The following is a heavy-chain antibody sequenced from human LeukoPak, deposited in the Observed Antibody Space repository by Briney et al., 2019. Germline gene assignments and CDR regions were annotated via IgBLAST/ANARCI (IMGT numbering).Heavy chain of an antibody. D-gene: IGHD6-13*01. J-gene: IGHJ6*02. V-gene: IGHV1-24*01. CDR1: GYTLTELS. CDR2: FDPEDGET. Sequence: APVKVSCKVSGYTLTELSMHWVRQAPGKGLEWMGGFDPEDGETTYAQKFQGRVTMTEDTSTDTAYMELSSLRSEDTAVYYCATEVHSSSWPYYYYGMDVWGQGTTVTVSS. CDR3: ATEVHSSSWPYYYYGMDV.